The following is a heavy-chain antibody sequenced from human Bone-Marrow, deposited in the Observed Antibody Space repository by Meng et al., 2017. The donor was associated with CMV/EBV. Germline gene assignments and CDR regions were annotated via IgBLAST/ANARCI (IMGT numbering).Heavy chain of an antibody. CDR1: GFTFSSYA. V-gene: IGHV3-30-3*01. J-gene: IGHJ6*02. D-gene: IGHD2-2*02. CDR3: ARETDRYCSSTSCYKYYYYGMDV. CDR2: ISYDGSNK. Sequence: GESLKISCAASGFTFSSYAMHWVRQAPGEGLEWVAVISYDGSNKYYADSVKGRFTISRDNSKNTLYLQMNSLRAEDTAVYYCARETDRYCSSTSCYKYYYYGMDVWGQGTTVTVSS.